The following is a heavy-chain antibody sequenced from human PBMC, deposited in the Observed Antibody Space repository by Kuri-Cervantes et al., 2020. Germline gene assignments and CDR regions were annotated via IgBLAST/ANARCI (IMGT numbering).Heavy chain of an antibody. J-gene: IGHJ4*02. V-gene: IGHV4-34*01. CDR3: ARAYSYGSYYFDY. CDR2: INHSGST. Sequence: SETLSLTCAVYGGSFSGYYWSWIRQPPGKGLEWIGEINHSGSTNYNPSLKSRVTISVDTSKNQFSLKLSSVAAADTAVYYCARAYSYGSYYFDYWGQGTLVTVSS. CDR1: GGSFSGYY. D-gene: IGHD5-18*01.